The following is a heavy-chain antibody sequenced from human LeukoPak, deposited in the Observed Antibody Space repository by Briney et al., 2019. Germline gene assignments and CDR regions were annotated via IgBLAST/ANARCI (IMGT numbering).Heavy chain of an antibody. J-gene: IGHJ4*02. CDR2: ISGSGGST. CDR3: AKDGGFWSGYYPY. CDR1: GFTFNNYA. D-gene: IGHD3-3*01. V-gene: IGHV3-23*01. Sequence: QAGGSLRLSCAASGFTFNNYAMSWVRQAPGKGLEWVSAISGSGGSTYYADSVKGRFTISRDNSNNTLYLQMNSLRAEDTAVYYCAKDGGFWSGYYPYWGQGTLVTVSS.